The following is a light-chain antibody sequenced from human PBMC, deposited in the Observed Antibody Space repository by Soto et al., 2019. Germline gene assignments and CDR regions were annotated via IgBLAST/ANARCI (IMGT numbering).Light chain of an antibody. J-gene: IGLJ2*01. Sequence: SYELTQPPSGSVSPGQTASITCFGDELGNKYTFWYQQKPGQSPVVVISQDTERPSGIPERFSGSNSGNTATLTISGTQAMDEADYYCQVWDASTVVFGGGTKLTVL. CDR2: QDT. CDR3: QVWDASTVV. CDR1: ELGNKY. V-gene: IGLV3-1*01.